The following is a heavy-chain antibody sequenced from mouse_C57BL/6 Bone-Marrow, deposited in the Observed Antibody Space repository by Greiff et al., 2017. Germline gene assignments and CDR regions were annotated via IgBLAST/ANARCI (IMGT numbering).Heavy chain of an antibody. D-gene: IGHD1-1*01. CDR3: ARRVTTVVAKTAYWYFDV. J-gene: IGHJ1*03. CDR1: GYTFTSYG. Sequence: VQLQQSGAELARPGASVKLSCKASGYTFTSYGISWVKQRTGQGLEWIGEIYPRSGNTYYNEKFKGEATLTADKSSSTAYMELRSLTSEDSAVYFCARRVTTVVAKTAYWYFDVWGTGTTVTVSS. V-gene: IGHV1-81*01. CDR2: IYPRSGNT.